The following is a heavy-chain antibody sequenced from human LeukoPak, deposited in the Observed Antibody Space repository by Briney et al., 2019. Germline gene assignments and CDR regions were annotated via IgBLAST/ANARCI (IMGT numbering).Heavy chain of an antibody. V-gene: IGHV1-18*01. CDR2: ISAYNGNT. Sequence: ASVKVSCKASGHTFTSYGISWVRQAPGQGLEWMGWISAYNGNTNYAQKLQGRVTMTTDTSTSTAYMELRSLRSDDTAVYYCARSVSWYSSGWYARQYYFDYWGQGTLVTVSS. CDR1: GHTFTSYG. J-gene: IGHJ4*02. CDR3: ARSVSWYSSGWYARQYYFDY. D-gene: IGHD6-19*01.